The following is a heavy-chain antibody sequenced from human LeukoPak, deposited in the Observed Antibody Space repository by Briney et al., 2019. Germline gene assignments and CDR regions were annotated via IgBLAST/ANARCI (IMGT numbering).Heavy chain of an antibody. CDR1: GFTFRSYE. J-gene: IGHJ4*01. D-gene: IGHD5-24*01. CDR3: ATDKLDGSIDY. Sequence: GGSLRLSCAASGFTFRSYEMNWVRQAPGKGLEWVSYLSSSGSTIYYAESVKGRSTTSTDNATNSMYLQMNRPRAEDTAVYYCATDKLDGSIDYWGHGTLVTVSS. V-gene: IGHV3-48*03. CDR2: LSSSGSTI.